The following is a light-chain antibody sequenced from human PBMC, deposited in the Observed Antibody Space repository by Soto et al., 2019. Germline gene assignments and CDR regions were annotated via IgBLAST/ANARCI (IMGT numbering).Light chain of an antibody. J-gene: IGKJ5*01. CDR1: VIISNY. CDR2: APF. Sequence: IQMTQYQSSLSASVGDRVTITCRAGVIISNYLNWYQQKPGNAPKLLSYAPFSLQGGVPARFSGSGCRTDFTLTISSLQPEDFATYYCQQSYSTPQTFGQGTRLEIK. V-gene: IGKV1-39*01. CDR3: QQSYSTPQT.